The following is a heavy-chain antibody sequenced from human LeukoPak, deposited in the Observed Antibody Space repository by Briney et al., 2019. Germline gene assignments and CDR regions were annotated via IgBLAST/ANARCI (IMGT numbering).Heavy chain of an antibody. CDR2: INHSGST. CDR3: ARGGRSSGWRGRGYYFDY. CDR1: GGSFSGYY. V-gene: IGHV4-34*01. Sequence: SETLSLTCAVYGGSFSGYYWSWIRQPPGKGREWIGEINHSGSTNYNPSLKSRVTISVDTSRNQFSLKLSSVTAADTAVYYCARGGRSSGWRGRGYYFDYWGQGTLVTVSS. D-gene: IGHD6-19*01. J-gene: IGHJ4*02.